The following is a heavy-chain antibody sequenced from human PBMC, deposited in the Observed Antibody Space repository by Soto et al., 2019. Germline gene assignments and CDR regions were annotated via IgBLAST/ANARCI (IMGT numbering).Heavy chain of an antibody. CDR3: ARDSLTGTTPRLGYYFDY. J-gene: IGHJ4*02. V-gene: IGHV3-33*01. CDR2: IWYDGSNK. Sequence: QVQLVESGGGVVQPGRSLRLSCAASGFTFSSDGMHWVRQAPGKGLEWVAVIWYDGSNKYYADSVKGRFTISRDNSKNTLYLQRNSLRAEDTAVYYCARDSLTGTTPRLGYYFDYWGQGTLVTVSS. D-gene: IGHD1-7*01. CDR1: GFTFSSDG.